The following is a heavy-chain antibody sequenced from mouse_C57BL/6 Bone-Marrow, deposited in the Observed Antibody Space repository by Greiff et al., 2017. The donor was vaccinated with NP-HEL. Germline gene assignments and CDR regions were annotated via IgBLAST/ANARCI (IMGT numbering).Heavy chain of an antibody. J-gene: IGHJ3*01. CDR1: GYAFSSSW. CDR2: IYPGDGDT. D-gene: IGHD2-4*01. CDR3: ARYYDYPWFAY. V-gene: IGHV1-82*01. Sequence: QVQLQQSGPELVKPGASVKISCKASGYAFSSSWMNWVKQRPGKGLEGIGRIYPGDGDTNYNGKFKGKATLTADKSSSTAYMQLSSLSSEDSAVYFCARYYDYPWFAYWGQGTLVTVSA.